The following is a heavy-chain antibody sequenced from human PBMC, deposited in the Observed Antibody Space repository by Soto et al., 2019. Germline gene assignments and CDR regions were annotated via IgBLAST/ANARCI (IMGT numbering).Heavy chain of an antibody. CDR1: GYTFTSHY. V-gene: IGHV1-46*01. CDR3: ARDAVDGSYHFDY. D-gene: IGHD6-19*01. J-gene: IGHJ4*02. Sequence: GASVKVSCKAFGYTFTSHYMHWVRQAPGQGHEWMGMMNPSGASTSYAQKFEGRVTMTRDTSTATVYMELSSLKSEDTAIYYCARDAVDGSYHFDYWGQGTQVTVSS. CDR2: MNPSGAST.